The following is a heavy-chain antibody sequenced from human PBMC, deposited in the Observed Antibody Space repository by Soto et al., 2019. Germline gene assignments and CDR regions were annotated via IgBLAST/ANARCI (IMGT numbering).Heavy chain of an antibody. J-gene: IGHJ4*02. V-gene: IGHV1-58*02. Sequence: QMQLVQSGPEVKKPGTSVKVSCKASGFTFTSSAMQWVRQARGQRLEWIGWIVVGSGNTNYAQKFQERVTITRDMSTSTAYRELSSLRSEDTAVYYCAAVVVGVAGPDGFDYWGQGTLVTVSS. CDR1: GFTFTSSA. CDR2: IVVGSGNT. D-gene: IGHD6-19*01. CDR3: AAVVVGVAGPDGFDY.